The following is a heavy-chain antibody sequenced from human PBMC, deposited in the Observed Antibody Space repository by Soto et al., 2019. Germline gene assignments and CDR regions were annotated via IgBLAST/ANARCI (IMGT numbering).Heavy chain of an antibody. J-gene: IGHJ3*02. Sequence: SETLSLTCTVSGGSIISGGYYWSWIRQHPGKGLEWIGDIHQSGSTYYNPSLKSRVTISVDTSKNQFSLKLSSVTAADTAVYYCASSTEWGEQRWGGAFDIWGQGTMVTVSS. CDR1: GGSIISGGYY. CDR3: ASSTEWGEQRWGGAFDI. D-gene: IGHD3-16*01. CDR2: IHQSGST. V-gene: IGHV4-31*03.